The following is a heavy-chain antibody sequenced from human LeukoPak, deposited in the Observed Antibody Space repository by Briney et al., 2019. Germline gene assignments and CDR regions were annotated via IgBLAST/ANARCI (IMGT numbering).Heavy chain of an antibody. D-gene: IGHD1-26*01. CDR2: ISGSAAST. J-gene: IGHJ3*02. V-gene: IGHV3-23*01. CDR3: ARDKGGEATYAFDI. Sequence: PGGSLRLSCAASGFPFSSYTMSWVRQAPGKGLEWVSGISGSAASTYYADSVKGRFTISRANSKNTLSLQMNSLRAEDTAVYYCARDKGGEATYAFDIWGQGTMVTVSS. CDR1: GFPFSSYT.